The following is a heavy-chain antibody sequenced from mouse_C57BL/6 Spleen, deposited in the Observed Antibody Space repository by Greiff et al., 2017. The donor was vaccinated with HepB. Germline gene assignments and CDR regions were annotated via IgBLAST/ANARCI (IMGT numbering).Heavy chain of an antibody. Sequence: EVKLVESGGGLVKPGGCLKLSCAASGFTFSSYAMSWVRQTPEKRLEWVATISDGGSYTYYPDNVKGRFTISRDNAKNNLYLQMSHLKSEDTAMYYCARDSSGTGDYWGQGTTLTVSS. J-gene: IGHJ2*01. CDR3: ARDSSGTGDY. CDR2: ISDGGSYT. V-gene: IGHV5-4*01. D-gene: IGHD4-1*01. CDR1: GFTFSSYA.